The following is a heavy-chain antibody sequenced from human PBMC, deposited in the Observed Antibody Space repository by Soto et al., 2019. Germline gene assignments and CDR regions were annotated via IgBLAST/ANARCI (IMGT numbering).Heavy chain of an antibody. Sequence: QVQLVESGGGVVQPGRSLRLSCAASGFTFSSYGMHWVRQAPGKGLEWVAVIWYDGSNKYYADSVKGRFTISRDNSKNTLYRQINSLRGEDTAVYYCAREGCSGGSCYSGRYYYMDVWGKGTTVTVSS. J-gene: IGHJ6*03. V-gene: IGHV3-33*01. CDR2: IWYDGSNK. CDR1: GFTFSSYG. CDR3: AREGCSGGSCYSGRYYYMDV. D-gene: IGHD2-15*01.